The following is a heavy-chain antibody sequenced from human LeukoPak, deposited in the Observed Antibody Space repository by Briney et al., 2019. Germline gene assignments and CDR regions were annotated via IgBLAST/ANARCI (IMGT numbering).Heavy chain of an antibody. CDR2: IYYSGST. D-gene: IGHD2-2*02. Sequence: SETLSLTCTVSGGSISSYYWSWIRQPPGKGLERIGYIYYSGSTNYNPSLKSRVTISVDTSKNQFSLKLSSVTAADTAVYYCARVWCSTSCYRGIFDYWGQGTLVTVSS. CDR1: GGSISSYY. CDR3: ARVWCSTSCYRGIFDY. V-gene: IGHV4-59*01. J-gene: IGHJ4*02.